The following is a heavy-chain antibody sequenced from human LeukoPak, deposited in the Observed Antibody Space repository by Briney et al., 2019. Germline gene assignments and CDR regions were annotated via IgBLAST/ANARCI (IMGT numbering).Heavy chain of an antibody. J-gene: IGHJ6*03. D-gene: IGHD2-2*01. V-gene: IGHV3-74*01. CDR3: ARGIEYQLLFRYYYYMDV. Sequence: PGGSLRLSCAASGFTFSSYWMHWVRQARGKGLVWASRINSDGSSTSYADSVKGRFTISRDNAKNTLYLQMNSLRAEDTAVYYCARGIEYQLLFRYYYYMDVWGKGTTVTVSS. CDR2: INSDGSST. CDR1: GFTFSSYW.